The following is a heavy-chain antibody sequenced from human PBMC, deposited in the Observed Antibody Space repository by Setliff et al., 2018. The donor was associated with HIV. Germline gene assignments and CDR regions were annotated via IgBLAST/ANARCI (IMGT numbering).Heavy chain of an antibody. Sequence: SETLSLTCAVYGGSFSGYYWNWIRQTPGKGLEWIGDVTQSGRTDLKPSLRSRVAISIDTSKNQFSLRLTSVTAADTGVYYCARGDSSPWFDPWGQGTLVTVSS. D-gene: IGHD2-15*01. V-gene: IGHV4-34*01. CDR1: GGSFSGYY. J-gene: IGHJ5*02. CDR2: VTQSGRT. CDR3: ARGDSSPWFDP.